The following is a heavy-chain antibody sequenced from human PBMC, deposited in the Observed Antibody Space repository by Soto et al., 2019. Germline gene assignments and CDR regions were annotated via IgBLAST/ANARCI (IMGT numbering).Heavy chain of an antibody. V-gene: IGHV1-8*01. J-gene: IGHJ3*02. D-gene: IGHD5-12*01. Sequence: VASVKVSCKASGYTFTSYDINWVRQATGQGLEWMGWMNPNSGNTGYAQKFQGRVTMTRNTSISTAYMELSSLRSEDTAVYYCARITRSVDIVATIDPDAFDIWGQGTMVTVSS. CDR2: MNPNSGNT. CDR1: GYTFTSYD. CDR3: ARITRSVDIVATIDPDAFDI.